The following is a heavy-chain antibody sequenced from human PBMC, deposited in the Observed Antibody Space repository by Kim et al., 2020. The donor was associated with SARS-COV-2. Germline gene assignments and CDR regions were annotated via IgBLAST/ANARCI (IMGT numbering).Heavy chain of an antibody. CDR1: GGSISSGGYY. D-gene: IGHD3-10*01. CDR2: IYYSGST. J-gene: IGHJ6*02. V-gene: IGHV4-31*03. Sequence: SETLSLTCTVSGGSISSGGYYWSWIRQHPGKGLEWIGYIYYSGSTYYNPSLKSRVTISVDTSKNQFSLKLSSVTAADTAVYYCARVGALLWFGEEGGMDVWGQGTTVTVSS. CDR3: ARVGALLWFGEEGGMDV.